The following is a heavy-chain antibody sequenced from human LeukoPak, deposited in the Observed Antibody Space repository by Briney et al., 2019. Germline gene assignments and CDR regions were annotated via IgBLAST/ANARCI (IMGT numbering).Heavy chain of an antibody. CDR1: GGSFSAYY. V-gene: IGHV4-34*01. J-gene: IGHJ5*02. D-gene: IGHD4-11*01. CDR2: INHSGST. CDR3: APRRVTRRWFDP. Sequence: KPSETLSLTCAVYGGSFSAYYWSWVRQPPGKGLEWIGEINHSGSTNYNPSLKSRVTISVDRSNNHFSMKLRFVTAADTAVYYCAPRRVTRRWFDPWGQGTLVTVSS.